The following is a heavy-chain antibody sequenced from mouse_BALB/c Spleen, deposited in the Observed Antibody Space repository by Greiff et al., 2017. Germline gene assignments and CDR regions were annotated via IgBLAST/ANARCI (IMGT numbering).Heavy chain of an antibody. CDR3: AGNWDLYAMDY. CDR2: IDPANGNT. Sequence: EVKLVESGAELVKPGASVKLSCTASGFNIKDTYMHWVKQRPEQGLEWIGRIDPANGNTKYDPKFQGKATITADTSSNTAYLQLSSLTSEDTAVYYCAGNWDLYAMDYWGQGTSVTVSS. V-gene: IGHV14-3*02. J-gene: IGHJ4*01. CDR1: GFNIKDTY. D-gene: IGHD4-1*01.